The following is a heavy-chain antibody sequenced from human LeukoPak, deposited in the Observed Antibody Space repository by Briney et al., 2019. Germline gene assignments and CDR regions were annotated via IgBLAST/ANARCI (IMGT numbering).Heavy chain of an antibody. Sequence: GESLKISFKGSGXSFTSYCIGWVRQMPGKGLEWMGIIYPGDSDTRYSPSFQGQVTISADKSISTAYLQWSSLKASDTAMYYCARHRTRNDYVDYWGQGTLVTVSS. CDR3: ARHRTRNDYVDY. CDR2: IYPGDSDT. J-gene: IGHJ4*02. V-gene: IGHV5-51*01. D-gene: IGHD2-8*01. CDR1: GXSFTSYC.